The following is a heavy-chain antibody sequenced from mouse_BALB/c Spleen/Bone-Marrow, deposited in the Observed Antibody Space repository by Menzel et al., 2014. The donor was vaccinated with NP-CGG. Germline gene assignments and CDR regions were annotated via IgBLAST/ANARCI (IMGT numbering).Heavy chain of an antibody. Sequence: EVKLMESGGGLVKPGGSLKLSCAASGFAFSSYDMSWVRQTPEKRLEWVVYISSGGGSTYYPDTVKGRFTISRDNAKNTLYLQMSSLKSEDTAMYYCAREVLRDYFDYWGQGTTLTVSS. CDR1: GFAFSSYD. CDR2: ISSGGGST. V-gene: IGHV5-12-1*01. CDR3: AREVLRDYFDY. D-gene: IGHD1-1*01. J-gene: IGHJ2*01.